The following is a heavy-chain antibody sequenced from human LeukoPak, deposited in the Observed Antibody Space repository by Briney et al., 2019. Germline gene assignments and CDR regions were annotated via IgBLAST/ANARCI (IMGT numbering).Heavy chain of an antibody. V-gene: IGHV4-61*02. CDR1: GGSISSGSYY. J-gene: IGHJ4*02. Sequence: SQTLSLTCTVSGGSISSGSYYWSWLRQPAGKGLEWVVRIYTSGSTNYNPSLKSRFTFSVDPTKNPFSLKLSSMTAAPPAVYYCAREEVGAVDYWGQGTLVTVSS. CDR2: IYTSGST. D-gene: IGHD1-26*01. CDR3: AREEVGAVDY.